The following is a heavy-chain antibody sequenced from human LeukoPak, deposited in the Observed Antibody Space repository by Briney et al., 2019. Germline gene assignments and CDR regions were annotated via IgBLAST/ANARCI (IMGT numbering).Heavy chain of an antibody. CDR2: ISWNGGST. Sequence: PGGSLGLSCAASGFTFSNYGMSWVRQVPGKGLEWVSGISWNGGSTGYADSVKDRFTISRDNAKSSLLLQMHSLRAEDTALYYCARARDYGGNAVFFDYWGQGTLVTVSS. CDR1: GFTFSNYG. D-gene: IGHD4-23*01. CDR3: ARARDYGGNAVFFDY. V-gene: IGHV3-20*04. J-gene: IGHJ4*02.